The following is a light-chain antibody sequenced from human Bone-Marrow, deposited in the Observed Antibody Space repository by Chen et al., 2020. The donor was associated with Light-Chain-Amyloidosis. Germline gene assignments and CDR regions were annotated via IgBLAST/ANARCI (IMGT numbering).Light chain of an antibody. CDR2: AVS. CDR1: SSDVGGSNY. J-gene: IGLJ2*01. Sequence: QSALTQLPSAYGSPGQSVTISCTGTSSDVGGSNYVSSYQHHPGNAPNLMIYAVSQRPSGVPGLFSGAKCGSTASLTVSGLQAEDEADYYSSSYAGSNNLGFGRGTKLSV. V-gene: IGLV2-8*01. CDR3: SSYAGSNNLG.